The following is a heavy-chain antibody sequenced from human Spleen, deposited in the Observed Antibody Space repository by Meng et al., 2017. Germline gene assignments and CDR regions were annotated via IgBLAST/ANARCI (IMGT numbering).Heavy chain of an antibody. J-gene: IGHJ6*02. CDR1: GDSMRSYY. V-gene: IGHV4-59*01. CDR2: ISYSGRDT. Sequence: SETLSLTCIVSGDSMRSYYWSWIRQSPGKGLEWIGSISYSGRDTSYNPSLTSRVTMSLDTSQNQFSLRLNSVTAADTADYYCARDNITVMTTVTTPGGMDVWGQGTTVTVSS. CDR3: ARDNITVMTTVTTPGGMDV. D-gene: IGHD4-17*01.